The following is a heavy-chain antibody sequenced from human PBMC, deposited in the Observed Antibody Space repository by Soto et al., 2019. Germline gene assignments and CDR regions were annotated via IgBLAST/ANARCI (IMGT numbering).Heavy chain of an antibody. Sequence: QVQLVQSGAEVKKPGASVKVSCKASGYTFTSYDINWVRQATGQGLEWMGSMNPNSGNTGYAQKFQGRVTMTRNTSISTAYMELSSLRSEDTAVYYCAADSSGYTDFDYWGQGTLVTVSS. J-gene: IGHJ4*02. CDR1: GYTFTSYD. CDR3: AADSSGYTDFDY. V-gene: IGHV1-8*01. CDR2: MNPNSGNT. D-gene: IGHD3-22*01.